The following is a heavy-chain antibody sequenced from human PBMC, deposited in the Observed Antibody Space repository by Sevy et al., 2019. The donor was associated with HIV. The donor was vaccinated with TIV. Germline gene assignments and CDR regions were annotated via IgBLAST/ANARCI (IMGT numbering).Heavy chain of an antibody. J-gene: IGHJ6*03. CDR3: ASNGDCSGGSCYSTEFYYYMDV. D-gene: IGHD2-15*01. CDR1: GFTFSSYG. Sequence: GGSLSLSCAASGFTFSSYGMHWVRQAPGKGLEWVAVIWYDGSNKYYADSVKGRFTISRDNSKNTLYLQMNSLRAEDTAVYYCASNGDCSGGSCYSTEFYYYMDVWGKGTTVTVSS. V-gene: IGHV3-33*01. CDR2: IWYDGSNK.